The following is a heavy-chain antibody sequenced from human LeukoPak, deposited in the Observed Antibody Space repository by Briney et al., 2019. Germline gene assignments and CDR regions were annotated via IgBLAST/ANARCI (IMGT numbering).Heavy chain of an antibody. Sequence: SETLSLTCTVSGGSISSSSYYWGWIRQPPGKGLEWIGSIYYSGSTYYNPSLKSRVTISVDTSKNQFSPKLGSVTAADTAVYYCARDRDGLSGSYWGLFDYWGQGTLVTVSS. J-gene: IGHJ4*02. V-gene: IGHV4-39*07. CDR1: GGSISSSSYY. D-gene: IGHD1-26*01. CDR3: ARDRDGLSGSYWGLFDY. CDR2: IYYSGST.